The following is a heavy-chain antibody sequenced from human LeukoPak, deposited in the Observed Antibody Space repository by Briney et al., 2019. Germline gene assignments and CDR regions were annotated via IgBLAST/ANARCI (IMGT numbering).Heavy chain of an antibody. J-gene: IGHJ4*02. Sequence: SETLSLTCTVSGGSISSSSYYWSWIRQPPGKGLEWIGYIYYSGSTYYNPSLKSRVTISVDTSKNQFSLKLSSVTAADTAVYYCARFHGGYSYGFDYWGQGTLVTVSS. CDR2: IYYSGST. V-gene: IGHV4-30-4*01. D-gene: IGHD5-18*01. CDR1: GGSISSSSYY. CDR3: ARFHGGYSYGFDY.